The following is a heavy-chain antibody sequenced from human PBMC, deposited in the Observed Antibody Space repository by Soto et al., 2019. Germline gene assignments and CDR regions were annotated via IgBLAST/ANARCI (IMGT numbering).Heavy chain of an antibody. CDR1: GFTFSSYA. V-gene: IGHV3-23*01. D-gene: IGHD2-21*02. Sequence: GGSLRLSCAASGFTFSSYAMSWVRQAPGKGLEWVSAISGGGGSTSYADSVKGRFTISRDNLKNTLYLQMSILRAEDTAFYYCAKDISSDWTKNRFDPWGQGTLVTVSS. CDR3: AKDISSDWTKNRFDP. J-gene: IGHJ5*02. CDR2: ISGGGGST.